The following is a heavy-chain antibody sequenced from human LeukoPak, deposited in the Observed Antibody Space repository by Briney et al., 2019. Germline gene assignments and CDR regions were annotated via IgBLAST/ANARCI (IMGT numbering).Heavy chain of an antibody. D-gene: IGHD5-18*01. V-gene: IGHV3-20*04. CDR3: ARATAMVTIAY. CDR2: INWNGGST. J-gene: IGHJ4*02. Sequence: PGGSLRLSCAASGFTFDDYGMSWVRQAPGQGLQWVSGINWNGGSTGYADSVKGRFTISRDNAKNSLYLQMNSLRAEDTALYYCARATAMVTIAYWGQGTLVTVSS. CDR1: GFTFDDYG.